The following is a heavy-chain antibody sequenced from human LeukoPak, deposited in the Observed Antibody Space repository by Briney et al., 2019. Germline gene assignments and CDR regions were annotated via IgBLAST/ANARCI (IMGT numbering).Heavy chain of an antibody. CDR3: ARVYYDYAWGSYGARGYYYYYMDV. CDR1: GGSISSSSYY. V-gene: IGHV4-39*07. D-gene: IGHD3-16*01. Sequence: SETLSLTCTVSGGSISSSSYYWGWIRQPPGKGLGWIGRIYYSGSTYHNPSLKSRVTISVDKSKNQFSLKLSSVTAADTAVYYCARVYYDYAWGSYGARGYYYYYMDVWGKGTTVTVSS. CDR2: IYYSGST. J-gene: IGHJ6*03.